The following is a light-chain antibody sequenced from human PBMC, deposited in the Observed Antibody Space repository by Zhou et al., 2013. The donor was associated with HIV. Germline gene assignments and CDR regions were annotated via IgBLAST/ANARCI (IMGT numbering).Light chain of an antibody. J-gene: IGKJ4*01. V-gene: IGKV3-20*01. CDR2: GAS. CDR3: QQYGTSPLT. Sequence: PGERVTLSCRASQSVSSSYLTWYQQKPGQAPRLLIYGASTRATSIPARFSGSGSGTDFTLTISRLEPEDFAVYYCQQYGTSPLTFGGGTKLEIK. CDR1: QSVSSSY.